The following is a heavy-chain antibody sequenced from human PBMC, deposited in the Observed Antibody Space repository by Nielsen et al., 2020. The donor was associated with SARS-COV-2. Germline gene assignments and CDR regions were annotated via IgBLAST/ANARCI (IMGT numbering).Heavy chain of an antibody. CDR2: ISAYSGNT. CDR3: ASYGLRGNAFDI. CDR1: GYTFTSYG. J-gene: IGHJ3*02. Sequence: ASVKVSCKASGYTFTSYGISWVRQAPGQGLEWMGWISAYSGNTNYAQKLQGRVTMTTDTSTSTAYMELRSLRSDDTAVYYCASYGLRGNAFDIWGQGTMVTVSS. D-gene: IGHD5-12*01. V-gene: IGHV1-18*01.